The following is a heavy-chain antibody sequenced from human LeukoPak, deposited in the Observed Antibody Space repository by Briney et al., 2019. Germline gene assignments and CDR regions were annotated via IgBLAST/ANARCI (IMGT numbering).Heavy chain of an antibody. CDR1: GYTFIDYY. CDR2: INPNTGVT. D-gene: IGHD3-22*01. J-gene: IGHJ3*02. Sequence: ASVKVSCKTSGYTFIDYYIHWVRQAPGQGLEWMGWINPNTGVTKYAQKFQARVTMTRDTSISTVYIELNSLRSDDTALYYCARQGGTKIAVVKVALDIWGQGTMVAVSS. CDR3: ARQGGTKIAVVKVALDI. V-gene: IGHV1-2*02.